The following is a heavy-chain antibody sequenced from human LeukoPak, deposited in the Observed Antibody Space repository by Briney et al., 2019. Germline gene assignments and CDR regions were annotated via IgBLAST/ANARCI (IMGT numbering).Heavy chain of an antibody. V-gene: IGHV4-31*03. CDR2: VYYSGST. J-gene: IGHJ6*02. D-gene: IGHD3-10*01. Sequence: SQTLSLTCTVSAGSISSGGYYWSWLRQHPGKGLEWIGYVYYSGSTYYNPSLKSRVTISVDTSKNQFSLKLSSVTAADTAVYYCARDRDMVRGVYYYYYGMDVWGQGTTVTVSS. CDR1: AGSISSGGYY. CDR3: ARDRDMVRGVYYYYYGMDV.